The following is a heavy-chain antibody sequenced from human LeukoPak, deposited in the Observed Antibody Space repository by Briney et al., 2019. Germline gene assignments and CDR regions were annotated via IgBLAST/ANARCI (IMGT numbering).Heavy chain of an antibody. CDR2: ISGGGENT. D-gene: IGHD1-1*01. V-gene: IGHV3-23*01. J-gene: IGHJ2*01. CDR1: GFTFSSYA. Sequence: GGSLRLSCAASGFTFSSYAMSWIRQAPGKGLEWVSAISGGGENTYYGDSVKGRFTISRDNSKNTLYLQMNSLRAEDTATYYCAKPRAMTTGVGRYFDLWGRGTLVTVSS. CDR3: AKPRAMTTGVGRYFDL.